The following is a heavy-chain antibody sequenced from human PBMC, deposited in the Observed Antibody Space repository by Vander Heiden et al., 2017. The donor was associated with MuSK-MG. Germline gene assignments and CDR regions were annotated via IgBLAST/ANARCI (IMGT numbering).Heavy chain of an antibody. CDR3: ARDIGDPHYYYYYMDV. Sequence: QVQLVQPGAEVKKPGASVKVSCKASGYTFTGYYMHWVRQDPGQGLEWMGWINPNSGGTNYAQKFQGRVTMTRDTSISTAYMELSRLRSDDTAVYYCARDIGDPHYYYYYMDVWGKGTTVTVSS. CDR2: INPNSGGT. J-gene: IGHJ6*03. V-gene: IGHV1-2*02. D-gene: IGHD3-16*01. CDR1: GYTFTGYY.